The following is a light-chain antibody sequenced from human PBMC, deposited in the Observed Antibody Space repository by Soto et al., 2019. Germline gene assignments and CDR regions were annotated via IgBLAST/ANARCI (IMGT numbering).Light chain of an antibody. V-gene: IGLV2-14*01. CDR2: DVS. Sequence: QSALTQTASVSGSPGQSITISCTGTNSDVGGYDYVSWYQQHPGKAPKLMIYDVSNRPSGVSNRFSDSKSGNTASLTISGLQAEDEADYHCSSYTSSGTLVFGGGTKITVL. J-gene: IGLJ2*01. CDR1: NSDVGGYDY. CDR3: SSYTSSGTLV.